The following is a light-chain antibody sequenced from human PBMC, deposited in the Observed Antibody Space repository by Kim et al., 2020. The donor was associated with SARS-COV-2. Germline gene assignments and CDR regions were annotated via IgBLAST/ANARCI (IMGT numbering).Light chain of an antibody. CDR2: KDK. Sequence: PGQTARITCSGDALPKQYAYWYQQKPGQAPVLVIYKDKERPSGIPERFSGSSSGTTVTLTISGVQAEDEADYYCQSADSSDTYVVFGGGTQLTVL. CDR1: ALPKQY. CDR3: QSADSSDTYVV. V-gene: IGLV3-25*03. J-gene: IGLJ2*01.